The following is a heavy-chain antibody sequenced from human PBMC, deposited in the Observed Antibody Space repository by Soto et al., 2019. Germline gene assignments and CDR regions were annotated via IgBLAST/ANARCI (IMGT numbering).Heavy chain of an antibody. CDR1: GYNFTTYY. J-gene: IGHJ4*02. CDR3: ARTEMTTLTNFAY. CDR2: INPNSGMT. D-gene: IGHD4-17*01. Sequence: GASVKVSCKASGYNFTTYYLHWVRQSPGQDLEWMGCINPNSGMTNSAQKFQGRVTMTRDTSITTAYMELSRLNSDDTAVYYCARTEMTTLTNFAYWGQGSQVTVTS. V-gene: IGHV1-2*02.